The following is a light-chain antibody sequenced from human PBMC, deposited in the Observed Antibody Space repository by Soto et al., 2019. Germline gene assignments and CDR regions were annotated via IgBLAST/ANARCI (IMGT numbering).Light chain of an antibody. Sequence: DIQMTQSPSTLSASVGDRVTITCRASQSISSWLAWYQQKPGKAPKLLIYDASSLESGVPSRVSGSGSGTEFTLTFSSLQPDYFATYYCQQYNSYSPLTFGGGTKVEIK. CDR2: DAS. J-gene: IGKJ4*01. CDR1: QSISSW. V-gene: IGKV1-5*01. CDR3: QQYNSYSPLT.